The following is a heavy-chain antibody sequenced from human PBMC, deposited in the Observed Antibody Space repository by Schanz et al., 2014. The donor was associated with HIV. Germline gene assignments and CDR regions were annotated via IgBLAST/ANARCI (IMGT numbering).Heavy chain of an antibody. CDR2: MSWNRRRI. CDR1: GFTLEDYA. D-gene: IGHD3-9*01. J-gene: IGHJ4*02. Sequence: EVQLMESGGGLVQPGRSLRLSCAASGFTLEDYAMHWVRQVPGKGLEWVSGMSWNRRRIGYGDAVKGRFTISRDNAMDSLYLQMNSLRVEDTALYYCVKDAARIYYDILTGPFDSWGQGTLVTVSS. V-gene: IGHV3-9*01. CDR3: VKDAARIYYDILTGPFDS.